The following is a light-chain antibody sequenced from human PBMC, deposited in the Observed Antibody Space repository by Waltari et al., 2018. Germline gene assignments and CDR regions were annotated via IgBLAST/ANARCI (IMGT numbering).Light chain of an antibody. CDR1: CLNIGNNY. CDR3: GTWDSSLSGAV. V-gene: IGLV1-51*02. CDR2: ENT. J-gene: IGLJ7*01. Sequence: QSVFTQPPSVSAAPGQRVTISCSGGCLNIGNNYVSWYRQFPGTAPKLLIHENTERPSGMPGRFSGSKSGTSATLDITGLQAGDEADYYCGTWDSSLSGAVFGGGTHLTVL.